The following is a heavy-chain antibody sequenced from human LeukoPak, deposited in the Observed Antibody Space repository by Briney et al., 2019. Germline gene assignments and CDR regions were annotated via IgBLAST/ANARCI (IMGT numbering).Heavy chain of an antibody. D-gene: IGHD2/OR15-2a*01. Sequence: GGSLRLSCAVSGFTITNHWMSWVRQAPGKGLEWVANIKQDGSEKYYVDSVKGRFTISRDNGKDSLYLQMNSLRVEDTALYYCVRDPFFSVPWGQGTLVTVSS. J-gene: IGHJ5*02. V-gene: IGHV3-7*01. CDR3: VRDPFFSVP. CDR1: GFTITNHW. CDR2: IKQDGSEK.